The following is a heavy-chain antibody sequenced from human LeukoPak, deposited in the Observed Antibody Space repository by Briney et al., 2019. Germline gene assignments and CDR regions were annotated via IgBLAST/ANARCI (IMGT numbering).Heavy chain of an antibody. V-gene: IGHV3-30-3*01. CDR3: ARDRGYDFWSEYYFDY. CDR2: ISYDGSNK. J-gene: IGHJ4*02. CDR1: GFTFSSYA. D-gene: IGHD3-3*01. Sequence: GGSLRLSCAASGFTFSSYAMHWVRQAPGKGLEWVAVISYDGSNKYYADSVKGRFTISRDNSKNSLYLQMNSLRAEDTAVYYCARDRGYDFWSEYYFDYWGQGTLVTVSS.